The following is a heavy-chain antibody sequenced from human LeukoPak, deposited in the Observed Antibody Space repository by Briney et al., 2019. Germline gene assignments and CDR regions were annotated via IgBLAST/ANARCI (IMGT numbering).Heavy chain of an antibody. CDR2: IMQDGSEK. CDR1: GFTFCSYW. Sequence: GGSLRLSCAASGFTFCSYWMSWVRQAPGEGLGWVANIMQDGSEKYYTDSVKGRFTISRDKAKNSLYLQTKSLRAEDTAVYYCARLGGEYHDYVWGSYRYYYYYYMDVWGEGTTVTTSS. J-gene: IGHJ6*03. V-gene: IGHV3-7*01. CDR3: ARLGGEYHDYVWGSYRYYYYYYMDV. D-gene: IGHD3-16*02.